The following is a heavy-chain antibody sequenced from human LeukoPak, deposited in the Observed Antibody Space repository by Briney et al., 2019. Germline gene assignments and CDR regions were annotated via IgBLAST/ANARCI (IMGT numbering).Heavy chain of an antibody. CDR1: GGSFSGYY. CDR3: ARGIVVVPAASPWFDP. V-gene: IGHV4-34*01. Sequence: KPSETLSLTCAVYGGSFSGYYWSWIRQPPGKGLEWIGEINHSGSTNYNPSLKSRVTISVDTSKNQFSLKLSSVTAADTAVYYCARGIVVVPAASPWFDPWGQGTLVTVSS. J-gene: IGHJ5*02. D-gene: IGHD2-2*01. CDR2: INHSGST.